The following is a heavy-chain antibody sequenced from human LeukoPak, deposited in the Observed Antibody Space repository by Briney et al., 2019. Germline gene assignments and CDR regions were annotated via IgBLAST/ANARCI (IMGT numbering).Heavy chain of an antibody. J-gene: IGHJ5*02. V-gene: IGHV4-38-2*02. Sequence: PSETLSLTCTVSGYSISSGYYWGWIRQPPGKGLEWIGSIYHSGSTYYNPSLKSRVTISVDTSKNQFSLKLSSVTAADTAVYYCAREQWLASVRMNWFDPWGQGTLVTVSS. CDR2: IYHSGST. CDR1: GYSISSGYY. CDR3: AREQWLASVRMNWFDP. D-gene: IGHD6-19*01.